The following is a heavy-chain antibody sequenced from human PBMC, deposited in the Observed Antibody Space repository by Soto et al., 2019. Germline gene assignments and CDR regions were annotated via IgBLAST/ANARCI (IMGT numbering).Heavy chain of an antibody. CDR3: ARRPRIYYDPPVGLDV. V-gene: IGHV4-34*01. CDR1: GGSFSGYY. D-gene: IGHD3-3*01. Sequence: PSETLSLTCAVYGGSFSGYYWSWIRQPPGKGLEWIGEINHSGSTNYNPSLKSRVTISVDTSKNQFSLKLSSVTAADTAVYYCARRPRIYYDPPVGLDVWGQGTTVTVSS. CDR2: INHSGST. J-gene: IGHJ6*02.